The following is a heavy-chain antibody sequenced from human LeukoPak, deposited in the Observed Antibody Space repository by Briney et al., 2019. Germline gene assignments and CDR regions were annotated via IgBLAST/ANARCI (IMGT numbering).Heavy chain of an antibody. CDR1: GGSISSYY. V-gene: IGHV4-4*07. Sequence: SETLSLTCTVSGGSISSYYWSWIRQPAGKGLEWIGRIYTSGSTNYNPSLKSRVTMSVDTSKNQFSLKLSSETAADTAVYYCARDYFTRYCSGGSCYFDAFDIRGQGTMVTVSS. J-gene: IGHJ3*02. CDR2: IYTSGST. CDR3: ARDYFTRYCSGGSCYFDAFDI. D-gene: IGHD2-15*01.